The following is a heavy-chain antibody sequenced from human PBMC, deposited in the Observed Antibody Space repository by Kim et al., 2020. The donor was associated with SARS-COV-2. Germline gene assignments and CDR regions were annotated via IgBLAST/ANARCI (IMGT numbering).Heavy chain of an antibody. Sequence: YYAGSVKGRCTSSEDNSKNTLYLQMNNLRAEDKAVYYCAKLWFGKSDFDYWGQGTLVTVSA. J-gene: IGHJ4*02. CDR3: AKLWFGKSDFDY. V-gene: IGHV3-30*02. D-gene: IGHD3-10*01.